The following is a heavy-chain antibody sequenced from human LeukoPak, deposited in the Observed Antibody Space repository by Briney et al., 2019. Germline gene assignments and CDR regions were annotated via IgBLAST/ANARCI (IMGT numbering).Heavy chain of an antibody. CDR2: IYHCGST. J-gene: IGHJ4*02. V-gene: IGHV4-38-2*01. CDR3: ARLRLGGGDLDY. CDR1: GYSISSGYY. D-gene: IGHD2-21*01. Sequence: PSETLSLTWAVSGYSISSGYYWGWMRQPPGKGLVGIGSIYHCGSTYYSPSLKSRVPISADTSKNQFSLKLSSVTAADTAVYYCARLRLGGGDLDYWGQGTLVTVSS.